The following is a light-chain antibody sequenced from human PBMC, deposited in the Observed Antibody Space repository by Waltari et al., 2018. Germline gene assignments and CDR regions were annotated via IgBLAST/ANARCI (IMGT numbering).Light chain of an antibody. J-gene: IGKJ1*01. CDR2: GAS. CDR3: QHYLRLPVT. Sequence: ELVLTQSPGTLSLSLGGSATVPCRASQSVSRALAWYQQKPGQAPRLLIYGASTRATGIPDRFSGSGSGTDFSLTISRLEPDDFAVYYCQHYLRLPVTFGQGTTVEI. CDR1: QSVSRA. V-gene: IGKV3-20*01.